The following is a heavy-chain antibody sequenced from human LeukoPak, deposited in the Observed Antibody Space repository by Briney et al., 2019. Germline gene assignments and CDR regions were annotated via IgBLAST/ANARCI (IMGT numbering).Heavy chain of an antibody. J-gene: IGHJ4*02. CDR1: GYTFTSYD. V-gene: IGHV1-8*01. CDR2: MNPNSGNT. D-gene: IGHD3-22*01. CDR3: ARSAYYYDSSGYCPFDY. Sequence: ASVKVSCKASGYTFTSYDINWVRQATGQGLEWMGWMNPNSGNTGYAQKFQGRVTMTRNTSISTAYMELSSLRSEDTAVYYCARSAYYYDSSGYCPFDYWGQGTLVIVSS.